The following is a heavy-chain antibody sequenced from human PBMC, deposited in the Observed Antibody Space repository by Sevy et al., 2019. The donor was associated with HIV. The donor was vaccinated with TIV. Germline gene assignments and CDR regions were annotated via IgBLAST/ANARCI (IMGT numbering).Heavy chain of an antibody. D-gene: IGHD6-19*01. J-gene: IGHJ4*02. V-gene: IGHV3-66*02. Sequence: GGSLRLSCAASGFTVSNNYMSWVRQAPGKGLEWFSLIYSGGGTYYADSVKGRFTISRDNSKNTLYLQMNSLRAEDTAVYYCARDSSLYSNGWYNYWGQGTLVTVSS. CDR3: ARDSSLYSNGWYNY. CDR2: IYSGGGT. CDR1: GFTVSNNY.